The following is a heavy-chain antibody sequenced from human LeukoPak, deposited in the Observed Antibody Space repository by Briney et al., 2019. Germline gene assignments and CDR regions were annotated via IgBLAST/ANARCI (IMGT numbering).Heavy chain of an antibody. CDR3: ARENVDIVATIRVYYFDY. Sequence: PSETLSLTCAVYGGSFSGYYWSWIRQPPGKGLEWIGEIKHSGSTNYNPSLKSRVTISVDTSKNQFSLKLSSVTAADTAVYYCARENVDIVATIRVYYFDYWGQGTLVTVSS. V-gene: IGHV4-34*01. CDR2: IKHSGST. CDR1: GGSFSGYY. J-gene: IGHJ4*02. D-gene: IGHD5-12*01.